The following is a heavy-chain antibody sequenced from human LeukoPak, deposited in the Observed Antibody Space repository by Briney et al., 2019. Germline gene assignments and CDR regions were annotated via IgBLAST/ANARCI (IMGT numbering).Heavy chain of an antibody. CDR1: GFTFSSYA. J-gene: IGHJ4*02. CDR2: ISYDGSNK. Sequence: GGSLRLSCAASGFTFSSYAMHWVRQAPGKGLEWVAVISYDGSNKYYADSVEGRFTISRDNSKNTLHLQMNSLRAEDTAVYYCARAKQWLPPFDYWGQGTLVTVSS. D-gene: IGHD6-19*01. CDR3: ARAKQWLPPFDY. V-gene: IGHV3-30-3*01.